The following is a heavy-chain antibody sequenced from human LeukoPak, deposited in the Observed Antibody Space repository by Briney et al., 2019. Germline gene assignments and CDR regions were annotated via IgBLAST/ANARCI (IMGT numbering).Heavy chain of an antibody. V-gene: IGHV3-23*01. CDR1: GFTFSSYV. D-gene: IGHD6-19*01. J-gene: IGHJ4*02. Sequence: GGSLRLSCAASGFTFSSYVMSWVRQAPGKGLEWVSAISGSGGSTYYADSVKGRFTISRDNSKNTLYLQMISLRVEDTAIYYCTNLYSSGWYTGDPTPFDCWGQGTLVTVSS. CDR3: TNLYSSGWYTGDPTPFDC. CDR2: ISGSGGST.